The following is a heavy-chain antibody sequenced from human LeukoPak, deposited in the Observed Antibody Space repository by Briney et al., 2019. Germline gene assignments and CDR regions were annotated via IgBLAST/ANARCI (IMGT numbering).Heavy chain of an antibody. CDR3: ARDPIAVAGTGDY. V-gene: IGHV3-66*01. Sequence: GGSLRLSCAASGFTVSSNYMSWVRQAPGKGLEWVSVIYSGGSTYYADSVKGRFTTSRDNSKNTLYLQMNSLRAEDTAVYYCARDPIAVAGTGDYWGQGTLDTVSS. D-gene: IGHD6-19*01. CDR1: GFTVSSNY. J-gene: IGHJ4*02. CDR2: IYSGGST.